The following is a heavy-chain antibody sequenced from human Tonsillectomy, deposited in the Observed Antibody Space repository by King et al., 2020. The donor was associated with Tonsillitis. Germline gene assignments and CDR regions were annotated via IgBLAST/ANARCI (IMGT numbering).Heavy chain of an antibody. CDR2: MSVSGGSN. CDR3: AKDRRSGWSRGAFDI. Sequence: VQLVESGGGLVQPGGSLRLSWAASGFTVSSYDMSWVRQAPEKGLVWVSAMSVSGGSNYYADSVKGRFTIARDNSKNTLYLQMNSLRAEDTAVYYCAKDRRSGWSRGAFDIWGQGTMVTVSS. D-gene: IGHD6-19*01. V-gene: IGHV3-23*04. CDR1: GFTVSSYD. J-gene: IGHJ3*02.